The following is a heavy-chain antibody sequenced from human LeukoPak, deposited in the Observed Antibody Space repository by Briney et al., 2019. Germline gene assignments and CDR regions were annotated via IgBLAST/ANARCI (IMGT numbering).Heavy chain of an antibody. CDR3: VIYCSSTSCSQYYFDY. V-gene: IGHV4-34*01. Sequence: SETLSLTCAVYGGSFSGYYWSWIRQPPGKGLEWIGEINHSGSTNYNPSLKSRVTISVDTSKNQFSLKLSSVTAADTAVYYCVIYCSSTSCSQYYFDYWGQGTLVTVSS. CDR2: INHSGST. CDR1: GGSFSGYY. D-gene: IGHD2-2*01. J-gene: IGHJ4*02.